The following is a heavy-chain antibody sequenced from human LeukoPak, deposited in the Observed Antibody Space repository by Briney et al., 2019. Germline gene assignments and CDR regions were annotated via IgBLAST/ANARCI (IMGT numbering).Heavy chain of an antibody. D-gene: IGHD5-18*01. CDR3: ARRRWRTAMVKRGWFDP. CDR1: GGSFSGYY. Sequence: SETLSLTCAVYGGSFSGYYGSWIRQPPGKGLEWIGEINHSGSTNYNPSLKSRVTISVDTSKNQFSLKLSSVTAADTAVYYCARRRWRTAMVKRGWFDPWGQGTLVTVSS. V-gene: IGHV4-34*01. J-gene: IGHJ5*02. CDR2: INHSGST.